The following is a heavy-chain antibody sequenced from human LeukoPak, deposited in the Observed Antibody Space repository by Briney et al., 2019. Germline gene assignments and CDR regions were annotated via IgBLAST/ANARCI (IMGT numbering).Heavy chain of an antibody. J-gene: IGHJ5*02. Sequence: SETLSLTCAVYGGSFSGYYWSWTRQPPGKGLEWIGEINHSGSTNYNPSLKSRVTISVDTSKNQFSLKLSSVTAADTAVYYCARGPQRWLHTSSWFDPWGQGTLVTVSS. CDR2: INHSGST. CDR3: ARGPQRWLHTSSWFDP. V-gene: IGHV4-34*01. D-gene: IGHD5-24*01. CDR1: GGSFSGYY.